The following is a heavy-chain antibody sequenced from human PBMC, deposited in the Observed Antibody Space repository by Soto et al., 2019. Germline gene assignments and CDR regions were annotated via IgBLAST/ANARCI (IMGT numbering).Heavy chain of an antibody. CDR3: ARDFGGPNFDWLLYAFDY. CDR1: GSTFTSYA. J-gene: IGHJ4*02. CDR2: INAGNVNT. D-gene: IGHD3-9*01. V-gene: IGHV1-3*01. Sequence: ASLKVSCKSSGSTFTSYAMHCVRHTHGQRREWMGWINAGNVNTKYSQKFQGRVTITRDTSASTAYMELSSLRSEDTAVYYCARDFGGPNFDWLLYAFDYWGQGTLVTVSS.